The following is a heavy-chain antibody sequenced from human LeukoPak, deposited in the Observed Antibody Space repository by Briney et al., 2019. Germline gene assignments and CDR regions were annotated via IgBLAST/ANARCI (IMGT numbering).Heavy chain of an antibody. D-gene: IGHD3-9*01. CDR3: AKWGDYDILTGYYVSDF. Sequence: GGSLRLSCAASGFIFRIYATSWVREAPGKGLEWVSSITGSGDTTYYADSVKGRFTISRDNSKNTLYVEMNTLRAEDTAVYYCAKWGDYDILTGYYVSDFWGRGTLVTVSS. V-gene: IGHV3-23*01. CDR2: ITGSGDTT. J-gene: IGHJ4*02. CDR1: GFIFRIYA.